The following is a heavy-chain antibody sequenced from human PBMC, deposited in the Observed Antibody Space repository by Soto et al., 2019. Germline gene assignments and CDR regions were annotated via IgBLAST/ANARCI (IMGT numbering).Heavy chain of an antibody. J-gene: IGHJ3*02. V-gene: IGHV3-21*01. CDR3: ARKDWVDAFDI. D-gene: IGHD3-9*01. CDR1: GFTFSNYA. Sequence: PGGSLRLSCAASGFTFSNYAMSWVRQAPGKGLDWVSAISGSSYIYYADSVKGRFTISRDNAKNSLYLQMNSLRAEDTALYYCARKDWVDAFDIWGQGTMVTVSS. CDR2: ISGSSYI.